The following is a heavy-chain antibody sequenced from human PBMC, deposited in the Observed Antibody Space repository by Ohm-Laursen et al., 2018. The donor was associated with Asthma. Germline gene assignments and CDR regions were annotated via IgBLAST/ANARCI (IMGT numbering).Heavy chain of an antibody. J-gene: IGHJ4*02. CDR2: INPLGYEK. Sequence: GSLRLSCAASVFAFTDSWRSWVRQLPGGSLEWVAKINPLGYEKYYMDSVRGRFTVSRDNAKNSLYLEMNSLRVEDTAVYYCVTDAWWSYVHWGLGTLVTVSS. CDR1: VFAFTDSW. CDR3: VTDAWWSYVH. D-gene: IGHD1-26*01. V-gene: IGHV3-7*01.